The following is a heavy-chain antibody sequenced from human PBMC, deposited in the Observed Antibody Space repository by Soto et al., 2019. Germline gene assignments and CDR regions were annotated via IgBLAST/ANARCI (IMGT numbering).Heavy chain of an antibody. Sequence: GGSLRLSCAASGFTFSSYEMNWVRQAPGKGLEWVSYISSSGSTIYYADSVKGRFTISRDNAKNSLYLQMNSLRAEDTAVYYCARSLIHSYALSMDVWGQGTTVTVSS. J-gene: IGHJ6*02. D-gene: IGHD5-18*01. CDR1: GFTFSSYE. V-gene: IGHV3-48*03. CDR3: ARSLIHSYALSMDV. CDR2: ISSSGSTI.